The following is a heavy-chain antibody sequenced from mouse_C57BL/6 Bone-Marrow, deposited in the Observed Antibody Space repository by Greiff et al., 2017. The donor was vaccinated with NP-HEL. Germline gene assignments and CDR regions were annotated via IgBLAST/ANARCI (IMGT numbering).Heavy chain of an antibody. D-gene: IGHD1-1*01. V-gene: IGHV7-3*01. CDR3: ARYYYGSSYWYFDV. CDR2: IRNKANGYTT. Sequence: DVKLVESGGGLVQPGGSLSLSCAASGFTFTDYYMSWVRQPPGLALEWLGFIRNKANGYTTEYSASVKGRFTSSRDNSQSSLYLQMNALRAEDSATYYCARYYYGSSYWYFDVWGTGTTVTVSS. J-gene: IGHJ1*03. CDR1: GFTFTDYY.